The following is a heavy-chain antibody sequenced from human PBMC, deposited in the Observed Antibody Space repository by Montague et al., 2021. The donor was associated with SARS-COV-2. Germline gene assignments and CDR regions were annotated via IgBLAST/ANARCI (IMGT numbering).Heavy chain of an antibody. D-gene: IGHD1-1*01. CDR1: GGSISSYY. CDR3: ARAQTPCFIANCVNCFDY. CDR2: IYYTGST. Sequence: SETLSLTCTVSGGSISSYYWTWIRQSPGKGLEWIGHIYYTGSTKNNPSLKSRVTTSLDTSKTQFSLKLKSVTAADTAVYYCARAQTPCFIANCVNCFDYWGQGTMVTVSS. J-gene: IGHJ4*03. V-gene: IGHV4-59*08.